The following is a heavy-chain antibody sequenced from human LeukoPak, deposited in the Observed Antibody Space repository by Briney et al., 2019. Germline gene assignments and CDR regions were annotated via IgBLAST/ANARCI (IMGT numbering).Heavy chain of an antibody. Sequence: QSGGSLRLSCAASGFTFSSYAMSWVRQAPGKGLEWVSAISGSGGSTYYADSVKGRFTISRDNSKNTLYLQMNSLRAEDTAIYYCAKDLKVDSGSYSHYYYGMDVWGQGTTVTVSS. CDR2: ISGSGGST. V-gene: IGHV3-23*01. D-gene: IGHD3-10*01. CDR3: AKDLKVDSGSYSHYYYGMDV. CDR1: GFTFSSYA. J-gene: IGHJ6*02.